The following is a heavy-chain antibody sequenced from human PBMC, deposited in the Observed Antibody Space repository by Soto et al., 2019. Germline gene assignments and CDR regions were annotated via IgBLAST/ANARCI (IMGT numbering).Heavy chain of an antibody. CDR3: ARDKGGSTSCYDDCYYYYIDV. V-gene: IGHV1-46*03. CDR1: GYTFTSYY. CDR2: INPSGGST. J-gene: IGHJ6*03. Sequence: ASVKGSCKACGYTFTSYYMHWVRQAPGQGLEWMGIINPSGGSTSYAQKFQGRVTMTRDTSTSTVYMELSSLRSEDTAVYYCARDKGGSTSCYDDCYYYYIDVLCQGTTVPISS. D-gene: IGHD2-2*01.